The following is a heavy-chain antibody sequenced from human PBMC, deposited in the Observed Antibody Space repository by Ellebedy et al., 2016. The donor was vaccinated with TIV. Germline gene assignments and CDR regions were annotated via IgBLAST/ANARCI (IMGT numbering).Heavy chain of an antibody. CDR3: ARGVTALYDILTGYRSGYYYYYMDV. D-gene: IGHD3-9*01. Sequence: ASVKVSCKASGYTFTSYDINWVRQATGQGLGWMGWMNPNSGNTGYAQKFQGRVTMTRNTSISTAYMELSSLRSEDTAVYYCARGVTALYDILTGYRSGYYYYYMDVWGKGTTVTVSS. J-gene: IGHJ6*03. CDR1: GYTFTSYD. CDR2: MNPNSGNT. V-gene: IGHV1-8*01.